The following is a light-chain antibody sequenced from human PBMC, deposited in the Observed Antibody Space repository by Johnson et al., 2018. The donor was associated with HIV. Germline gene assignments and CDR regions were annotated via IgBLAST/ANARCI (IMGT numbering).Light chain of an antibody. J-gene: IGLJ1*01. V-gene: IGLV1-51*02. Sequence: QPVLTQPPSVSAAPGQKVTISCSGSSSNIGDNYVSWYQQVPGTAPKLLIYENNKRPSGIPDRFSGSKSGTSGTLGITGLPTGDEADYYCGSWDSSLSAGVVGTGTKVTVL. CDR1: SSNIGDNY. CDR2: ENN. CDR3: GSWDSSLSAGV.